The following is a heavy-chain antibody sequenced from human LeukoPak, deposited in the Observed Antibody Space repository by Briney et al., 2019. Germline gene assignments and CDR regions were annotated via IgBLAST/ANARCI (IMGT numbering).Heavy chain of an antibody. D-gene: IGHD2-15*01. Sequence: PSETLSLTCTVSGGSISSSSYYWGWIRQHPGKGLEWIGYIYYSGSTYYNPSLKSRVTISVDTSKNQFSLKLSSVTAADTAVYYCARVVVAAEYYFDYWGQGTLVTVSS. CDR3: ARVVVAAEYYFDY. V-gene: IGHV4-31*03. J-gene: IGHJ4*02. CDR2: IYYSGST. CDR1: GGSISSSSYY.